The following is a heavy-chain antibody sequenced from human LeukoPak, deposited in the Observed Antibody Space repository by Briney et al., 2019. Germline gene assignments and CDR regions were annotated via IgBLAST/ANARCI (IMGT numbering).Heavy chain of an antibody. CDR3: ARTLPRQSSGWYWFDP. J-gene: IGHJ5*02. D-gene: IGHD3-22*01. V-gene: IGHV4-30-4*01. CDR2: IYYSGST. Sequence: SQTLSLTCTVSGGSISSGDYCWSWIRQPPGKGLAWYEYIYYSGSTYYNPSLKSRVTISLDPSINQFSLKLSSVTAADTAVYYCARTLPRQSSGWYWFDPWGQGTLVTVSS. CDR1: GGSISSGDYC.